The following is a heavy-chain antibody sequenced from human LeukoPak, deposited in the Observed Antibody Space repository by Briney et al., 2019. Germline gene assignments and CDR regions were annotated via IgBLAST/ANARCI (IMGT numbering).Heavy chain of an antibody. CDR3: AKSRVSGLRFLEWVYFNY. J-gene: IGHJ4*02. D-gene: IGHD3-3*01. CDR1: GFTFSSYA. CDR2: ISASGGTT. V-gene: IGHV3-23*01. Sequence: GGSLRLSCAASGFTFSSYAMTWVRQAPGKGPEWVSTISASGGTTYYVGSLKGRFTISRDNSRDTLYLQMTSLGAEDTAIYYCAKSRVSGLRFLEWVYFNYWGQGTLVTVSS.